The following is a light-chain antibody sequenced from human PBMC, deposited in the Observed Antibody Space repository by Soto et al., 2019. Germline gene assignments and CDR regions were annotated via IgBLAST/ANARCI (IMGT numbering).Light chain of an antibody. CDR3: QQCNEWPLIT. V-gene: IGKV3-15*01. CDR2: GAS. CDR1: QSVASY. Sequence: EIVMTQSPATLSVSPGERATLSCRASQSVASYLAWYQQKPGQAPRLLIYGASTRATGVPARFSGSGSGTEFTLTISSLPSEDFAVYYCQQCNEWPLITFGQGTRLEAK. J-gene: IGKJ5*01.